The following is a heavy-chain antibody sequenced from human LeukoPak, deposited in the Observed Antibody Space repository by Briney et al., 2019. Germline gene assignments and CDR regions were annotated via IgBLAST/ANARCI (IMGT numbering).Heavy chain of an antibody. D-gene: IGHD2-21*01. CDR2: VSGNGDMT. Sequence: GRSLRLSCAASGLTFSSAVMAWVRQCPGKGLEWVASVSGNGDMTYYTDSVKGRFAISRDNSRNTLFLQLSGLTFDDTARYYCAKVDIVGSRKPGMDVWGQGTTVTVSS. V-gene: IGHV3-23*01. CDR1: GLTFSSAV. J-gene: IGHJ6*02. CDR3: AKVDIVGSRKPGMDV.